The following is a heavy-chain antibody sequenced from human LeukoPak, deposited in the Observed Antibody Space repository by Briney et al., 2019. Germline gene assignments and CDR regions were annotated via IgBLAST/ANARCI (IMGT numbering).Heavy chain of an antibody. CDR1: GFSFSNYG. CDR3: AKALNYYDRAYDM. Sequence: GGSLRLSCAASGFSFSNYGMHWVRQAPGKGLEWVAVISYDGSNKYYADSVKGRFTISRDNSKNTLHMQMNTLRAEDTAMYYCAKALNYYDRAYDMWGQGTVVTVSS. D-gene: IGHD3-22*01. V-gene: IGHV3-30*18. CDR2: ISYDGSNK. J-gene: IGHJ3*02.